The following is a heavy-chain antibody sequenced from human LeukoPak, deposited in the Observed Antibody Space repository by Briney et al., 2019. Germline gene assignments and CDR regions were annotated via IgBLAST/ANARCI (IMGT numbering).Heavy chain of an antibody. CDR3: ARDISPMVRGFFRPSGLDQNRNWFDP. D-gene: IGHD3-10*01. CDR2: IKQDGSEK. CDR1: GFTFSSYW. J-gene: IGHJ5*02. V-gene: IGHV3-7*01. Sequence: PGGSLRLSCAASGFTFSSYWMSWVRQAPGKGLEWVANIKQDGSEKYYVDSVKGRFTISRDNAKNSLYLQMNSLRAEDTAVYYCARDISPMVRGFFRPSGLDQNRNWFDPWGQGTLVTVSS.